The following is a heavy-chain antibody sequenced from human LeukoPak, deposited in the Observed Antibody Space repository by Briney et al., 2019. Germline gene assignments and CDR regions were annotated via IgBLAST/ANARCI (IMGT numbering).Heavy chain of an antibody. CDR1: GGSISSSNW. D-gene: IGHD3-10*01. V-gene: IGHV4-4*02. Sequence: SETLSLTCAVSGGSISSSNWWSWVRQPPGKGLGWVGEIYHSGSTNYNPSLKSRVTISVDKSKNQFSLKLSSVTAADTAVYYCAREWVTMVRGVISDWGQGTLVTVSS. CDR2: IYHSGST. J-gene: IGHJ4*02. CDR3: AREWVTMVRGVISD.